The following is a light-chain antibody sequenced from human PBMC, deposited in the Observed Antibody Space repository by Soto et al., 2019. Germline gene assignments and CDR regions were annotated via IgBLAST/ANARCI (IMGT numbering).Light chain of an antibody. V-gene: IGKV1-39*01. CDR2: AAS. CDR3: QESYELPYT. Sequence: DIQMTQSPSSLSASVGDRITITCRASQSISTYLNWYQQKPGGAPKLLIYAASNLQSGVPPRFSGSGSGTDFSLTISSLQPEDFATYYCQESYELPYTFGQGTKVEIK. CDR1: QSISTY. J-gene: IGKJ2*01.